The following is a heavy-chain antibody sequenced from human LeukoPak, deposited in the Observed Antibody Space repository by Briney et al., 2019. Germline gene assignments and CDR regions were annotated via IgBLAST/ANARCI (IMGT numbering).Heavy chain of an antibody. CDR3: ARVGYSYGHDY. V-gene: IGHV4-59*01. CDR1: GGSISSYY. CDR2: IRYSGST. Sequence: RPSETLSLTCTVSGGSISSYYWSWIRQPPGKGLEWIGYIRYSGSTNYNPSLKSRVTISVDTSENQFSLKLSSVTAADTAVYYCARVGYSYGHDYWGQGTLVTVSS. J-gene: IGHJ4*02. D-gene: IGHD5-18*01.